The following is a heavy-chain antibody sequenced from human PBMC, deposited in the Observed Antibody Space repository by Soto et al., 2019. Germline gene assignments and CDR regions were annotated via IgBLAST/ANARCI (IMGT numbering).Heavy chain of an antibody. Sequence: QVQLVQSGAEVKKPGSSVKVSCKASGGTFSSYAISWVRQAPGQGLEWMGGIIPIFGTANYEQKFQGRGTITADESTNTAYMELSSLRAEDTAVYYCARVESSGWYGGYDYYGMDVWGQGTTVTVSS. CDR1: GGTFSSYA. CDR2: IIPIFGTA. V-gene: IGHV1-69*01. CDR3: ARVESSGWYGGYDYYGMDV. J-gene: IGHJ6*02. D-gene: IGHD6-19*01.